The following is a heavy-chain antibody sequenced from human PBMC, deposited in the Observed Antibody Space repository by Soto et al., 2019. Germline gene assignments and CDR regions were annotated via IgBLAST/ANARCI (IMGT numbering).Heavy chain of an antibody. D-gene: IGHD6-19*01. J-gene: IGHJ4*02. CDR1: GGSISSGGNS. CDR3: ARAGDSSGPVALGY. V-gene: IGHV4-30-2*01. CDR2: IYHSGST. Sequence: QLQLQESGSGLVKASQTLSLTCAVSGGSISSGGNSWSWIRQPPGKGLEWIGYIYHSGSTYYNPSLKSRVTISLDRSKNQCSLKLSSVTAADTAVYYCARAGDSSGPVALGYWGQGTLVTVSS.